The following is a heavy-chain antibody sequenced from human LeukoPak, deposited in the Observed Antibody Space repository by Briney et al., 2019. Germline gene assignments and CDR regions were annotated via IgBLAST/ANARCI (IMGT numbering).Heavy chain of an antibody. CDR3: AREGTSGTHLNWFDP. D-gene: IGHD1-1*01. CDR2: TYYSGST. J-gene: IGHJ5*02. V-gene: IGHV4-39*07. Sequence: KPSETLSLTCTVSGGSISSSSYYWGWIRQPPGKGLEWIGSTYYSGSTYYNPSLKSRVTISVDTSKNQFSLKLSSVTAADTAVYYCAREGTSGTHLNWFDPWGQGTLVTVSS. CDR1: GGSISSSSYY.